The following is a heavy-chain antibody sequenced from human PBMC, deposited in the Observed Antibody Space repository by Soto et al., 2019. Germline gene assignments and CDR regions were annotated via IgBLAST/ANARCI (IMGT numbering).Heavy chain of an antibody. Sequence: SVKVSRKASGYTFTAYDMHWVRQAPGQGLEWMGWIKPNSGGTNYAQKFQGWVTMTRDTSISTAYMELSSLRSDDTAVYYCARAPFVVAATGAFDIWGQGTMVTVSS. CDR1: GYTFTAYD. V-gene: IGHV1-2*04. CDR2: IKPNSGGT. CDR3: ARAPFVVAATGAFDI. J-gene: IGHJ3*02. D-gene: IGHD2-15*01.